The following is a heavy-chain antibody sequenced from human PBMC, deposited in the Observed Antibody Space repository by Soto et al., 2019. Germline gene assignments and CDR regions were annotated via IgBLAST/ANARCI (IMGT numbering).Heavy chain of an antibody. Sequence: QVQLQESGPGLVKPSQTLSLTCTVSGGSISSGGYYWSWIRQHPGKGLEWIGYIYYSGSTYYNPSLKSRVTIPVXTXKHXFSLKLSSVTAADTAVYYCARDFTDSSGPTLGMGVWGQGTTVTVSS. CDR3: ARDFTDSSGPTLGMGV. CDR2: IYYSGST. J-gene: IGHJ6*02. V-gene: IGHV4-31*03. D-gene: IGHD6-19*01. CDR1: GGSISSGGYY.